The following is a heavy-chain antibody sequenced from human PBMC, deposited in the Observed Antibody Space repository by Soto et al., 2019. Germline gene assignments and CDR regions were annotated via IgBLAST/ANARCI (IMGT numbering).Heavy chain of an antibody. D-gene: IGHD4-17*01. Sequence: QVQLVESGGCVVQPGRSLRLSCAASGFTFSNYAMHWVRQAPGKGLEWVAVMSYDGSTKYYADSVKGRFTISRDNSKNTLYLQMNSLRGDDTAVYYCARNDYGDNGYFDYWGQGTLVTVSS. J-gene: IGHJ4*02. CDR1: GFTFSNYA. CDR2: MSYDGSTK. V-gene: IGHV3-30*03. CDR3: ARNDYGDNGYFDY.